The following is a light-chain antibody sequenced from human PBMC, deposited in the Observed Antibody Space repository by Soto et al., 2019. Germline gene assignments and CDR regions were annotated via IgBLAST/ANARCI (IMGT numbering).Light chain of an antibody. CDR3: QKYGSSPPFS. J-gene: IGKJ3*01. Sequence: IVLTQSPGTLSLSPGERATLSCRTSQSVNSRYLAWYQQRPGQAPRLLIYGASTRPTSIPDRFSGSGSGTDFTLTISSLEPEDFAVYYCQKYGSSPPFSFGPGTKVDVK. CDR2: GAS. CDR1: QSVNSRY. V-gene: IGKV3-20*01.